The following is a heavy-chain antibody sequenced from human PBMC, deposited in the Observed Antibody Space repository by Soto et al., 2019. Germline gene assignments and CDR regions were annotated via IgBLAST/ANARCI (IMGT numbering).Heavy chain of an antibody. D-gene: IGHD3-10*01. J-gene: IGHJ4*02. V-gene: IGHV3-53*01. CDR2: IYSGGYT. CDR3: ANRRGGGGY. Sequence: EVQLVESGGGLIQPGGSLRLSCAVSGFTVSNNYMSWVRQAPGKGLEGVSVIYSGGYTAYGDSVKGRFTISRDNSKNTLFLQKKTLGADDPAVYYGANRRGGGGYWGQGTLVTVSS. CDR1: GFTVSNNY.